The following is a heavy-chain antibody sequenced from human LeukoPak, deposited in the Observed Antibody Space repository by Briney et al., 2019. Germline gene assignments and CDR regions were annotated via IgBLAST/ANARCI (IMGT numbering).Heavy chain of an antibody. V-gene: IGHV4-4*07. D-gene: IGHD3-16*01. CDR3: AREQFGGDYYYYYYMDV. Sequence: PSETLSLTCTVSGGSISSYYWSWIRQPAGKGLEWIGRIYTSGSTNYNPSLKSRVTMSVDTSKNQFSLKLSSVTAADTAVYYCAREQFGGDYYYYYYMDVWGKGTTVTISS. CDR1: GGSISSYY. CDR2: IYTSGST. J-gene: IGHJ6*03.